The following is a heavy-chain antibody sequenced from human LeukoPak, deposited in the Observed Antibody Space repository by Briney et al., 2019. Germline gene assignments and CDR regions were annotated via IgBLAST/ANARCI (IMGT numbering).Heavy chain of an antibody. J-gene: IGHJ3*02. CDR1: GYTFSSYG. CDR2: ISVYNGNT. V-gene: IGHV1-18*01. Sequence: ASVKVSCKASGYTFSSYGISWVRQAPGQGLEWMGWISVYNGNTNYAQKLQGRVTMTTDTSTSTAYMELTSLRSDDTAVYYCAREAPVAAGSDAFDIWGQGTMVTVSS. D-gene: IGHD6-19*01. CDR3: AREAPVAAGSDAFDI.